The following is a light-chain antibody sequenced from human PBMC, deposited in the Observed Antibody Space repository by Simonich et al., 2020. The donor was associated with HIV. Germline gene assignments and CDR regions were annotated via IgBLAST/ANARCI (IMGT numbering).Light chain of an antibody. CDR3: QQYYSTPT. Sequence: DIVMTQSPDSLAVSLGERATINCKSSQSVLYSSNNKNNLAWYQQKPAQPPKLLIYWASTRESGVPDRFSGSGSGTDFTLTISSLQAEDVAVYYCQQYYSTPTFGQGTKLEIK. V-gene: IGKV4-1*01. CDR2: WAS. CDR1: QSVLYSSNNKNN. J-gene: IGKJ2*01.